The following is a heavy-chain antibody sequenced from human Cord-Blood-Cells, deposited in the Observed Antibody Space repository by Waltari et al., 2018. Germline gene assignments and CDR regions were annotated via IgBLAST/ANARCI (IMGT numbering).Heavy chain of an antibody. CDR1: GFTFSSYS. CDR3: ARDWGRQGNAFDI. Sequence: EVQLVESGGGLVKPGGSLRLSCAASGFTFSSYSMNWVGQAPGKGLEWVSSISSSSYIYYADSVKGRFTISRDNAKNSLYLQMNSLRAEDTAVYYCARDWGRQGNAFDIWGQGTMVTVSS. D-gene: IGHD3-16*01. CDR2: ISSSSYI. V-gene: IGHV3-21*01. J-gene: IGHJ3*02.